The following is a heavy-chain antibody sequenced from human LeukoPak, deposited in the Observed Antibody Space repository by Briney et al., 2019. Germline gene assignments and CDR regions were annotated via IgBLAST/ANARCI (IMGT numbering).Heavy chain of an antibody. CDR1: GFSLHTTGVG. D-gene: IGHD3-10*01. V-gene: IGHV2-5*02. CDR2: HYCDDDK. CDR3: THRQVGELSTWCDP. J-gene: IGHJ5*02. Sequence: SAPTLANPTQTLTLTCTVFGFSLHTTGVGVGWIRQPPRKSLEWHEPHYCDDDKRYSPSLKSRLTITKDTSKNQVVHTMTNMDPVDTATYYCTHRQVGELSTWCDPWGQGTLVTVSS.